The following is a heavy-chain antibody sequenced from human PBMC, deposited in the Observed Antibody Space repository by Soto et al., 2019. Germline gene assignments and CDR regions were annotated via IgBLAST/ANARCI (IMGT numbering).Heavy chain of an antibody. J-gene: IGHJ6*02. CDR3: ASAPLLSAAMFDYGMDV. CDR1: GYTFTSYG. V-gene: IGHV1-18*01. D-gene: IGHD2-2*01. Sequence: QVQLVQSGAEVKKPGASVKVSCKASGYTFTSYGISWVRQAPGQGLEWMGWISAYNGNTNYAQKLQGRVTMPTDTSTSTAYMELRSLRSDDTAVYYCASAPLLSAAMFDYGMDVWRQGSTVTVSS. CDR2: ISAYNGNT.